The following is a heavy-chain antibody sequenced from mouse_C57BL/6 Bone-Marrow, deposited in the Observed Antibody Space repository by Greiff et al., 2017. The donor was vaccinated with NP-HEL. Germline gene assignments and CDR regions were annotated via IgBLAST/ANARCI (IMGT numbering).Heavy chain of an antibody. CDR1: GYTFTSYW. V-gene: IGHV1-50*01. Sequence: VQLQQPGAELVKPGASVKLSCKASGYTFTSYWMQWVKQRPGQGLEWIGEIDPSDSYTNYNQKFKGKATLTVDTSSSTAYMQLSSLTSEDSAVYYCARGGVTIFDYWGQGTTLTVSS. D-gene: IGHD2-2*01. CDR2: IDPSDSYT. CDR3: ARGGVTIFDY. J-gene: IGHJ2*01.